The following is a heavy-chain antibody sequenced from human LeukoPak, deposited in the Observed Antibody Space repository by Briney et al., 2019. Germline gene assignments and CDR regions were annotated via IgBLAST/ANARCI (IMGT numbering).Heavy chain of an antibody. CDR1: GGSISSYY. J-gene: IGHJ4*02. V-gene: IGHV4-4*09. CDR3: AGRRYCSSTSCPYYFDY. CDR2: IFTSGST. Sequence: PSETLSLTCTVPGGSISSYYWSWIRQPPGEGLEWIGYIFTSGSTNYNPSLTSRVTLPVDTSKNEFSLKLSSVTAAARAVDYCAGRRYCSSTSCPYYFDYWGQGTLVTVSS. D-gene: IGHD2-2*01.